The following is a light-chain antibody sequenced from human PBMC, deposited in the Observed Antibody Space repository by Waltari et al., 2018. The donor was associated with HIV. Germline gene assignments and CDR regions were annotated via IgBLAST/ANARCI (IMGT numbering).Light chain of an antibody. Sequence: QSVLAQPPSVSGAPGQRVTISCSGSGSNIRSTYVNWYQQLPGTAPRVLIYNDDQRPSGVPARFSGSKAGTTASLAISGLQSEDEADYYCAAWDDTLKVYVFGTGTKVTVL. CDR3: AAWDDTLKVYV. CDR1: GSNIRSTY. J-gene: IGLJ1*01. V-gene: IGLV1-44*01. CDR2: NDD.